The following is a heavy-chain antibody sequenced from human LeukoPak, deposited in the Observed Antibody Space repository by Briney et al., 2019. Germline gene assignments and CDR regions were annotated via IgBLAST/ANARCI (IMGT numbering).Heavy chain of an antibody. CDR1: EFTFRSYA. CDR3: ARGVKSAIGKWNYVWFDP. D-gene: IGHD1-7*01. CDR2: ISGSGATT. V-gene: IGHV3-23*01. J-gene: IGHJ5*02. Sequence: RGGSLRLSCAASEFTFRSYAMSWVRQAPGKGLEWVSAISGSGATTYSADSVKGRFTISRDNSKNTLYLQMNGLRAEDTAVYYCARGVKSAIGKWNYVWFDPWGPGTLVTVSS.